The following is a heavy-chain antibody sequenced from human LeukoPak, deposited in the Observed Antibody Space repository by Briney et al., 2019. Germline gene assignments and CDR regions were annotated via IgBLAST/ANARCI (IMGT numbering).Heavy chain of an antibody. Sequence: SQTLSLTCTVSGGSISSGSYYWSWIRQPAGKGLESIGRIYTSGSTNYNPSLKSRVTISVDTSKNQFSLKLSSVTAADTAVYYCARGSLVEVAATPPRPYVRPYYFDYWGQGTLVSVSS. J-gene: IGHJ4*02. D-gene: IGHD2-15*01. CDR3: ARGSLVEVAATPPRPYVRPYYFDY. CDR1: GGSISSGSYY. V-gene: IGHV4-61*02. CDR2: IYTSGST.